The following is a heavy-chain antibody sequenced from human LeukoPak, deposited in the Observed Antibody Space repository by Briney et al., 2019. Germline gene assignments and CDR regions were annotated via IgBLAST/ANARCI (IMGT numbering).Heavy chain of an antibody. CDR3: ARVLTGYYDD. CDR2: INHSGST. CDR1: GGSFSGYY. D-gene: IGHD3-9*01. V-gene: IGHV4-34*01. J-gene: IGHJ4*02. Sequence: PSETLSLTCAVYGGSFSGYYWSWIRQPPGKGLEWIGEINHSGSTNYNPSLKSRVTISVDTSKNQFSLKLSSVTAADTVVYYCARVLTGYYDDWGQGTLVTVSS.